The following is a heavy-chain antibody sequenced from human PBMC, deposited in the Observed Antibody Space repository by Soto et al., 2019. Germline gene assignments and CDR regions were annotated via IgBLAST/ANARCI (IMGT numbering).Heavy chain of an antibody. CDR2: IYYSGST. J-gene: IGHJ5*02. Sequence: QVQLQESGPGLVKPSETLSLTCTVSGGSISSYYWSWIRQPPGKGLEWIGYIYYSGSTNYNPSLTSRVTISVDTSKNQFSLKLSSVTAADTAVYYCAREVAVAGTGFDPWGQGTLVTVSS. D-gene: IGHD6-19*01. CDR3: AREVAVAGTGFDP. V-gene: IGHV4-59*01. CDR1: GGSISSYY.